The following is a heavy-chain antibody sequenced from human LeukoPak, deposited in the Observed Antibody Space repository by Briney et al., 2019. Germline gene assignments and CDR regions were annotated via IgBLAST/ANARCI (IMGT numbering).Heavy chain of an antibody. CDR1: GFTFSSYW. Sequence: GGSLRLSCAASGFTFSSYWMSWVRQAPGKGLEWVANINQYGSEKYYVDSVKGRFTIARDNAKNSVYLEMNSLRADDTAVYYCARSARLMKGVVEVTALDDWGQGTLVTVSS. CDR3: ARSARLMKGVVEVTALDD. J-gene: IGHJ4*02. D-gene: IGHD3-3*01. CDR2: INQYGSEK. V-gene: IGHV3-7*01.